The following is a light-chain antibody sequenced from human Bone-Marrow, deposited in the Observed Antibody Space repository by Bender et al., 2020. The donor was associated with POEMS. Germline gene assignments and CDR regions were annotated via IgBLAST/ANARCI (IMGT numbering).Light chain of an antibody. CDR3: CSYVALSTYV. J-gene: IGLJ1*01. V-gene: IGLV2-23*01. CDR1: GIDVGTYDP. CDR2: EGS. Sequence: QSALTQPASVSGSPGQSITISCAGTGIDVGTYDPVSWYQHHPGKAPKLIISEGSNRPSGISNRFSASKSGDTASLTISGLQSDDEADYYCCSYVALSTYVFGTGTKVTVL.